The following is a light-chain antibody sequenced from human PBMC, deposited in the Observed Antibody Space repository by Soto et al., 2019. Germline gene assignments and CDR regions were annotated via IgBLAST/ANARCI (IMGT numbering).Light chain of an antibody. CDR1: QSVHSRY. CDR3: QQYGSTPMT. Sequence: EIVLTQSPGTLSLSPGERATLSCRASQSVHSRYLAWYQQKPGQAPRLLIYGASIRATGIPDRFSGSGSGTNFTLTISRLEREDFAVYYCQQYGSTPMTFGQGTKVEIK. J-gene: IGKJ1*01. V-gene: IGKV3-20*01. CDR2: GAS.